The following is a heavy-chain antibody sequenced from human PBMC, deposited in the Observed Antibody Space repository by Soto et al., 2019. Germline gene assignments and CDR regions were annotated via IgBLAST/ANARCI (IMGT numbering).Heavy chain of an antibody. J-gene: IGHJ6*02. CDR1: GGTFSNYG. Sequence: QVQLVQSGAEVKKPGSSVKVSCKSSGGTFSNYGFSWVRQAPGQGLECMGVIVPIFGAEHPQKFQGRVTITAXVAPNXXIMELRGLRSEDTAVYYCARGGSDYEGSGYYQGHVWGQGTTVTVSS. D-gene: IGHD3-22*01. CDR2: IVPIFGA. CDR3: ARGGSDYEGSGYYQGHV. V-gene: IGHV1-69*12.